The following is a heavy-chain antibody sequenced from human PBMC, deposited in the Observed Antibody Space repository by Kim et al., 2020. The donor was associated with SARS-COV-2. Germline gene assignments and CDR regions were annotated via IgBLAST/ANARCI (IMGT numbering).Heavy chain of an antibody. J-gene: IGHJ5*02. Sequence: ASVKVSCKASGYTFTSYAMHWVRQAPGQRLEWMGWINAGNGNTKYSQKFQGRVTITRDTSASTAYMELSSLRSEDTAVYYCAREGRITIFGVARKPFDPWGQGTLVTVSS. D-gene: IGHD3-3*01. CDR2: INAGNGNT. CDR3: AREGRITIFGVARKPFDP. V-gene: IGHV1-3*01. CDR1: GYTFTSYA.